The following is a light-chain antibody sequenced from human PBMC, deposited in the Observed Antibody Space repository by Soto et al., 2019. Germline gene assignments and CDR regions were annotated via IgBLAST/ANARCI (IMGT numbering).Light chain of an antibody. J-gene: IGLJ2*01. CDR1: SGHNTYA. Sequence: QSVLTQSPSASASLGASVKLTCTLISGHNTYAIAWHQQQPEKSPRYLMKVNSDGSHIKGDGTPDRFSGSSSGAERYLTISSLQSEDEADYYCQTWGTDVVFGGGTKVTVL. V-gene: IGLV4-69*01. CDR2: VNSDGSH. CDR3: QTWGTDVV.